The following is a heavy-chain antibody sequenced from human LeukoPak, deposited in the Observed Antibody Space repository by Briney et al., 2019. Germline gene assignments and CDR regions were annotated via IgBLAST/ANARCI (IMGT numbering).Heavy chain of an antibody. CDR2: IYHSGST. CDR3: AGSNYGDYMGPYYYYGMDV. CDR1: GASISSSGYS. J-gene: IGHJ6*02. Sequence: SETLSLTCAVSGASISSSGYSWSWIRQPPGKGLEGIGYIYHSGSTYYNPSLKSRVTISVDRSKNQFSLKLTSVTAADTAVYYCAGSNYGDYMGPYYYYGMDVWGQGTTVTVSS. D-gene: IGHD4-17*01. V-gene: IGHV4-30-2*01.